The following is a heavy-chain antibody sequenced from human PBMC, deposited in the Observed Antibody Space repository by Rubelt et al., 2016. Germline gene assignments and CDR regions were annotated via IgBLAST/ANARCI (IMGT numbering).Heavy chain of an antibody. J-gene: IGHJ5*02. CDR1: GYTFTSYD. D-gene: IGHD3-3*01. CDR2: MNPNSGNT. Sequence: QVQLVQSGAEVKKPGASVKVSCKASGYTFTSYDINWVRQATGQGLEWMGWMNPNSGNTGYAQKFQGRVTSTSNTSISTAYMVLSSLRSEDAAVYYCARMVNDFWSGYHNWFDPWGQGTLVTVSS. CDR3: ARMVNDFWSGYHNWFDP. V-gene: IGHV1-8*01.